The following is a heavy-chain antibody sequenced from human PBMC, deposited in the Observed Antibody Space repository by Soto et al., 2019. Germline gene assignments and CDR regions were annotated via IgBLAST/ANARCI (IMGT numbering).Heavy chain of an antibody. V-gene: IGHV1-18*01. Sequence: QVQLVQSGGEVKKPGASVKVSCKASGYTFSNFGLSWVRQAPGQGLELMGWISPYNGNTNYAQKLQGRLTITTDTSTSTSYMELRSLRPDDPAVYYCARYRLGVSVTGSGFDSWGQGTLVTVSS. CDR1: GYTFSNFG. CDR3: ARYRLGVSVTGSGFDS. J-gene: IGHJ4*02. CDR2: ISPYNGNT. D-gene: IGHD6-19*01.